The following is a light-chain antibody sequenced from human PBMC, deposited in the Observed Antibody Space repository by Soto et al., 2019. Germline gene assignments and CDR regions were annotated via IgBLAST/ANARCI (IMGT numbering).Light chain of an antibody. Sequence: EIVLTQSPATLSVSPGERATLSCRASHSAASAVAWYQQKPGQAPRHLIYDASTRATGIPARFSGSGSATEFTLTISSLQSEDFAVYSCQQYRDWPLTFGGGTKVDLK. CDR3: QQYRDWPLT. CDR1: HSAASA. V-gene: IGKV3-15*01. J-gene: IGKJ4*01. CDR2: DAS.